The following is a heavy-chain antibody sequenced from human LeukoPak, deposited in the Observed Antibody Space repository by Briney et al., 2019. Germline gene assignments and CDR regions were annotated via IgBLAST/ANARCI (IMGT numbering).Heavy chain of an antibody. D-gene: IGHD3-9*01. V-gene: IGHV5-51*01. CDR2: IYTADSDT. CDR3: AREVGYHDILTGYSNAFDI. CDR1: GYPFIDYW. J-gene: IGHJ3*02. Sequence: GESLKISCKGSGYPFIDYWIGWVRQMPGKGPEWMGVIYTADSDTRYNPSFRGQVTISVDRSINTAYLQWSSLKASDTALYFCAREVGYHDILTGYSNAFDIWGQGTMVSVFS.